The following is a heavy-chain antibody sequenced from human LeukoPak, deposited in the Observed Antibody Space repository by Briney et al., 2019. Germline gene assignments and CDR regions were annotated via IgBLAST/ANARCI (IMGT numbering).Heavy chain of an antibody. J-gene: IGHJ6*02. Sequence: PGGSLRLSCAASGFTFSSYGMHWVRQAPGKGLEWVAVIWYDGSNKYYADSVKGRFTISRDNSKNTLYLQMNSLRAEDTAVYYCARERELLGYYYGMDVWGQGTTVTVSS. CDR2: IWYDGSNK. D-gene: IGHD3-10*01. CDR1: GFTFSSYG. CDR3: ARERELLGYYYGMDV. V-gene: IGHV3-33*01.